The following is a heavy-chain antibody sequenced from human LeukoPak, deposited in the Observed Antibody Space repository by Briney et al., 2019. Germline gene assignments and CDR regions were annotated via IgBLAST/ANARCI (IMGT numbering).Heavy chain of an antibody. V-gene: IGHV3-33*01. CDR1: GFTFSTYG. D-gene: IGHD2-2*01. Sequence: GGSLRLSCAASGFTFSTYGMHWVRQAPGKGLEWVAIISYDGSNKYYADSVKGRFSISRDNSKNTLYLQMNSLRDEGSAVYYCARGTQRAFDIWGQGTMVTVSS. CDR3: ARGTQRAFDI. CDR2: ISYDGSNK. J-gene: IGHJ3*02.